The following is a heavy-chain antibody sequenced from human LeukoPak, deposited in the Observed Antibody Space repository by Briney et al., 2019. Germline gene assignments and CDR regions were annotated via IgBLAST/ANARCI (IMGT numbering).Heavy chain of an antibody. CDR2: INHSGST. Sequence: SETLSLTCAVYGGSFSGYYWSWIRQPPGKGLEWIGEINHSGSTNYNPSLKSRVTMSVDTSKNQFSLKLSSVTAADTAVYYCARYSSSSPYFDYWGQGTLVTVSS. J-gene: IGHJ4*02. D-gene: IGHD6-6*01. CDR1: GGSFSGYY. V-gene: IGHV4-34*01. CDR3: ARYSSSSPYFDY.